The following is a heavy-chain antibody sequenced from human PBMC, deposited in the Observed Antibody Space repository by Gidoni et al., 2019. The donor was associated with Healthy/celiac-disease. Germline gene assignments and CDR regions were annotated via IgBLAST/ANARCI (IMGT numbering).Heavy chain of an antibody. V-gene: IGHV3-23*01. D-gene: IGHD2-2*01. CDR2: ISGSGGST. CDR1: GFTFSSYA. Sequence: EVQLLESGGGLVQPGGSLRLSCAASGFTFSSYAMRWVRQAPGKALEWVSAISGSGGSTYYADSVKGRFTISRDNSKNTLYLQMNSLRAEDTAVYYCAKEDHCSSTSCKESPYYYYYYGMDVWGQGTTVTVSS. J-gene: IGHJ6*02. CDR3: AKEDHCSSTSCKESPYYYYYYGMDV.